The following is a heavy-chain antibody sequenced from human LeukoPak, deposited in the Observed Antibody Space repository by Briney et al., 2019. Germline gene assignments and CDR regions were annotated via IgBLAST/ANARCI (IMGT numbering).Heavy chain of an antibody. CDR2: INLNSGGT. CDR3: ARVGPPFGSSGWYYFDY. CDR1: GYTFTGYY. Sequence: GASVKVSCKASGYTFTGYYMHWVRQAPGQGLEWMGWINLNSGGTNYAQKFQGWVTMTRDTSISTAYMELSRLRSDDTAVYYCARVGPPFGSSGWYYFDYWGQGTLVTVSS. D-gene: IGHD6-19*01. J-gene: IGHJ4*02. V-gene: IGHV1-2*04.